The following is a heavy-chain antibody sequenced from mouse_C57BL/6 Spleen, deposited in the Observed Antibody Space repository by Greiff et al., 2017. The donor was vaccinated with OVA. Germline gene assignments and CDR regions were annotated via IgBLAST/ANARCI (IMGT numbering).Heavy chain of an antibody. CDR3: AREDWDGFAY. V-gene: IGHV1-82*01. Sequence: VKLVESGPELVKPGASVKISCKASGYAFSSSWMNWVKQRPGQGLEWIGRIYPGGGDTNYNGKFKGKATLTADKSSSTAYMQPSSLTSEDSAVYFCAREDWDGFAYWGQGTLVTVSS. CDR2: IYPGGGDT. CDR1: GYAFSSSW. D-gene: IGHD4-1*01. J-gene: IGHJ3*01.